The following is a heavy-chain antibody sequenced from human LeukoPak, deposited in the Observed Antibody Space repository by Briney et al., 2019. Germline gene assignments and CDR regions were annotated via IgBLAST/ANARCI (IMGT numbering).Heavy chain of an antibody. D-gene: IGHD5-24*01. CDR3: VRDDRWSFDY. CDR2: IRYDGSNK. V-gene: IGHV3-30*02. Sequence: PGGSLRLSCAASGFTFGSYDMHWVRQAPGKGLEWVAFIRYDGSNKYYADSVKGRFTISRDNSRNTLYLQMNSLRAEDTAVYYCVRDDRWSFDYWGQGTLVTVSS. J-gene: IGHJ4*02. CDR1: GFTFGSYD.